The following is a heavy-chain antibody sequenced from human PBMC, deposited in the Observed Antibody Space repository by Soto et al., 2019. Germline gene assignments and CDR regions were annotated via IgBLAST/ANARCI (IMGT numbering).Heavy chain of an antibody. CDR3: ARDRGRDSDAFDI. CDR2: IYYDGSNE. Sequence: QVQLVESGGGVAQPGRSLRLSCAASGFSFMDYGMHWVRQAPGKGLEWGALIYYDGSNEHYADSVQGRFTISRDNSKNTLYLQMNSLRAEDTAVYYCARDRGRDSDAFDIWGQGTVVAVSS. D-gene: IGHD3-16*01. V-gene: IGHV3-33*08. J-gene: IGHJ3*02. CDR1: GFSFMDYG.